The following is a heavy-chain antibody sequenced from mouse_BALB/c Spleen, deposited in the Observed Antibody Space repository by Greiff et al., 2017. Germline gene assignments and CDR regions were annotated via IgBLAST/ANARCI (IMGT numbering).Heavy chain of an antibody. CDR2: ISSGSSTI. J-gene: IGHJ4*01. V-gene: IGHV5-17*02. CDR3: ARSGGYDGYAMDY. D-gene: IGHD2-2*01. Sequence: EVKLVESGGGLVQPGGSRKLSCAASGFTFSSFGMHWVRQAPEKGLEWVAYISSGSSTIYYADTVKGRFTISRDNPKNTLFLQKTSLRSEDTAMYYCARSGGYDGYAMDYWGQGTSVTVSS. CDR1: GFTFSSFG.